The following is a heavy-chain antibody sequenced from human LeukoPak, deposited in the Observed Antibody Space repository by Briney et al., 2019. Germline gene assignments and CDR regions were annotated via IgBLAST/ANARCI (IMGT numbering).Heavy chain of an antibody. CDR3: ARDRAGKIAARLDY. CDR1: GFTVSSNY. V-gene: IGHV3-53*04. CDR2: IYSDGRT. Sequence: GGSLRLSCAASGFTVSSNYMSWVRQAPGKGLEWVSVIYSDGRTYYADSVKGRFTISRYNSKNTLYLQMNSLRAEDTAVYYCARDRAGKIAARLDYWGQGTLVTASS. D-gene: IGHD6-6*01. J-gene: IGHJ4*02.